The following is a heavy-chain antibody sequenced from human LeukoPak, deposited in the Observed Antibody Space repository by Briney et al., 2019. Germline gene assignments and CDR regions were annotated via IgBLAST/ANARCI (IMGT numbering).Heavy chain of an antibody. D-gene: IGHD1-20*01. CDR1: GGSISSSSYY. V-gene: IGHV4-39*07. Sequence: SETLSLTCTVSGGSISSSSYYWGWIRQPPGKGLEWIGSIYYSGSTYYNPSLKSRVTISVDTSKNQFSLKLSSVTAADTAVYYCARGDNWNDGWFDPWGQGTLVTVSS. J-gene: IGHJ5*02. CDR3: ARGDNWNDGWFDP. CDR2: IYYSGST.